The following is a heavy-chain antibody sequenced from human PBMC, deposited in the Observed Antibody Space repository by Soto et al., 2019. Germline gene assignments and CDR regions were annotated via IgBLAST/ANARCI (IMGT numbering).Heavy chain of an antibody. D-gene: IGHD3-10*01. CDR2: IWYDGSNK. J-gene: IGHJ6*02. V-gene: IGHV3-33*01. CDR1: GFTFSSYG. CDR3: ARTGALWFGESIKGYGMDV. Sequence: GGSLRLSCAASGFTFSSYGMHWVRQAPGKGLEWVAVIWYDGSNKYYADSVKGRFTISRDNSKNTLYLQMNSLRAEDTAVYYCARTGALWFGESIKGYGMDVWGQGTTVTVSS.